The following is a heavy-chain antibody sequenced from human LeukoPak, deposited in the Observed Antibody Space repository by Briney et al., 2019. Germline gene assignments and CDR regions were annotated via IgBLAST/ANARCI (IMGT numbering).Heavy chain of an antibody. J-gene: IGHJ4*02. CDR1: GGTFSSYA. CDR3: ARETTNHQLPSFDY. CDR2: IIPIFGTA. Sequence: GSSVKVSCKASGGTFSSYAISWVRQAPGQGLEWMGGIIPIFGTASYAQKFQGRVTITTDESTSTAYMELSSLRSEDTAVYYCARETTNHQLPSFDYWGQGTLVTVSS. D-gene: IGHD2-2*01. V-gene: IGHV1-69*05.